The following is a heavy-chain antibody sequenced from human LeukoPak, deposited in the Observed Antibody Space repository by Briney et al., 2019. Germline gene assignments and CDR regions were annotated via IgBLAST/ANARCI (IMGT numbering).Heavy chain of an antibody. V-gene: IGHV3-23*01. CDR3: AKGRYNSGWGNFDY. D-gene: IGHD6-19*01. CDR1: GFTFSSYA. J-gene: IGHJ4*02. Sequence: PGGSLRLSCAASGFTFSSYAMYWVRQAPGKGLEWVSGIISGGTTYYADSVKGRFTISRDNSKNTLYLQMNSLRAEDTAVYYCAKGRYNSGWGNFDYWGQGTLVTASS. CDR2: IISGGTT.